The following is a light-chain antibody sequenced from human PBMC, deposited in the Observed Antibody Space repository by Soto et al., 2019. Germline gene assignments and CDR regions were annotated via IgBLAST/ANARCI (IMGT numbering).Light chain of an antibody. J-gene: IGLJ2*01. V-gene: IGLV1-47*01. Sequence: QSVLTQPPSASGTPGQRVTISCSGSSSNIGSNYVYWYQQLPGTAPKLLIYRNNQRPSGVPDRFSGSKSGTSASLAISGLRSEGEGDYYWAAWDDGLSGVVFGGGTKLTVL. CDR3: AAWDDGLSGVV. CDR2: RNN. CDR1: SSNIGSNY.